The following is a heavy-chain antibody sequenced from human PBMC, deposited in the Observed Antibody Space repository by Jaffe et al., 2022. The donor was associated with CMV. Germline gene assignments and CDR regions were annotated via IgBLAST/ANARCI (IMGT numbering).Heavy chain of an antibody. CDR1: GGSISSYY. CDR2: IYYSGST. CDR3: ARQYREQLVLYYYYYMDV. D-gene: IGHD6-13*01. V-gene: IGHV4-59*08. J-gene: IGHJ6*03. Sequence: QVQLQESGPGLVKPSETLSLTCTVSGGSISSYYWSWIRQPPGKGLEWIGYIYYSGSTNYNPSLKSRVTISVDTSKNQFSLKLSSVTAADTAVYYCARQYREQLVLYYYYYMDVWGKGTTVTVSS.